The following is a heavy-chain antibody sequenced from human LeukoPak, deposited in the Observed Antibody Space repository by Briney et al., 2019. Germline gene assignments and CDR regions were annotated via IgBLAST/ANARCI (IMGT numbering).Heavy chain of an antibody. Sequence: GGSLRLSCAASGFSFSNYAMSWVRQAPGKGLEWVAVISYDGSNKYYADSVKGRFTISRDNSKNTLYLQMNSLRAEDTAVYYCARGTPAAGVYWGQGTLVTVSS. J-gene: IGHJ4*02. CDR2: ISYDGSNK. V-gene: IGHV3-30*19. D-gene: IGHD6-13*01. CDR1: GFSFSNYA. CDR3: ARGTPAAGVY.